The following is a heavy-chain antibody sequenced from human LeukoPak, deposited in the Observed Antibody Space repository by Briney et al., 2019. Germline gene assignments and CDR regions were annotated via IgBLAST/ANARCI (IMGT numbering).Heavy chain of an antibody. CDR1: GYTFTSYG. Sequence: GASVKVSCKASGYTFTSYGISWVRQAPGQGLEWMGWISAYNGNTNYAQKLQGRVTMTTDTSTSTAYMELRSLRSDDTAVYYCAIGTYYSDSSGYLDYWGQGTLVTVSS. CDR2: ISAYNGNT. J-gene: IGHJ4*02. D-gene: IGHD3-22*01. V-gene: IGHV1-18*01. CDR3: AIGTYYSDSSGYLDY.